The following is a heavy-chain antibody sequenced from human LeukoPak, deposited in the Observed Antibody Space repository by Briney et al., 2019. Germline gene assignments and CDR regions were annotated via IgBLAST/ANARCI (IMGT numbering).Heavy chain of an antibody. Sequence: GGSLRLSCAASGFTFSNAWMSWVRQAPGKGLEWVGRIKSKTDGGTTDYAAPVKGRFTISRDDSKNTLYLQMNSLKTGDTAVYYCTTDGAQVLYSSSWYGTMVDYWGQGTLVTVSS. V-gene: IGHV3-15*01. D-gene: IGHD6-13*01. CDR3: TTDGAQVLYSSSWYGTMVDY. CDR1: GFTFSNAW. CDR2: IKSKTDGGTT. J-gene: IGHJ4*02.